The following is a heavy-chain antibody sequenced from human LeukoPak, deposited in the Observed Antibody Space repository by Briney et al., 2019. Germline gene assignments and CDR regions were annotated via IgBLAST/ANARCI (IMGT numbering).Heavy chain of an antibody. CDR2: ITTTSSHI. V-gene: IGHV3-21*01. J-gene: IGHJ4*02. CDR1: GLTFSGYN. D-gene: IGHD4-23*01. Sequence: GGSLRLSCVASGLTFSGYNMNWIRQAPGKGLEWVSCITTTSSHIYYADSVKGRFTISRDNAKNSVYLQMNSLRAEDTAVYYCARETVACFDYWGQGTLVTVSS. CDR3: ARETVACFDY.